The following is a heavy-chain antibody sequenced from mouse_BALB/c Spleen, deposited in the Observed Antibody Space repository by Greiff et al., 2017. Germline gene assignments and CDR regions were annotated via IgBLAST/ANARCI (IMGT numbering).Heavy chain of an antibody. V-gene: IGHV2-2*02. D-gene: IGHD2-14*01. J-gene: IGHJ4*01. CDR3: ARNRDYRYSYAMEY. CDR1: GFSLTSYG. CDR2: IWSGGST. Sequence: VQLQQSGPGLVQPSQSLSITCTVSGFSLTSYGVHWVRQSPGKGLEWLGVIWSGGSTDYNAAFITRLSISKDNSKSQVFFKMNSLQANDTAIYYCARNRDYRYSYAMEYWGQGTSVTASS.